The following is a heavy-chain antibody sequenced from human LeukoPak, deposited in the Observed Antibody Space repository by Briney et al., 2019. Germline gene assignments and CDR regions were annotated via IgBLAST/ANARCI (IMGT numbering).Heavy chain of an antibody. CDR3: TTSLRSGWYRGFDY. CDR1: GFIFRTYG. CDR2: IRSNVYGGTT. V-gene: IGHV3-49*04. J-gene: IGHJ4*02. D-gene: IGHD6-19*01. Sequence: GGSLRLSCVASGFIFRTYGMSWVRQAPGKGLEWVGLIRSNVYGGTTEYAASVKGRFSISREDSKSIANLHMNSLKTDDTAVYFCTTSLRSGWYRGFDYWGQGTLVTVSS.